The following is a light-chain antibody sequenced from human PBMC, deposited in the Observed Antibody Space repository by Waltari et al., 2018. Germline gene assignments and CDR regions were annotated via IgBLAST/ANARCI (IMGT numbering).Light chain of an antibody. V-gene: IGLV1-40*01. CDR3: QSYDSSLSGVI. Sequence: QSVLTQPPSVSGAPGQRVTISCTGTRSNIGAGFDVHWYQHLPRTAPKLLIYGHINRPSGVTDRFSGSKSGTSASLAITGLQAEDEADYYCQSYDSSLSGVIFGGGTKLTVL. CDR2: GHI. J-gene: IGLJ2*01. CDR1: RSNIGAGFD.